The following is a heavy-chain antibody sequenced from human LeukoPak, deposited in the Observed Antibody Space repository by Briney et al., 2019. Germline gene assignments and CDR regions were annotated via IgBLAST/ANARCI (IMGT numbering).Heavy chain of an antibody. CDR1: GFTFSAYA. Sequence: PGGSLRLSCAASGFTFSAYAMHWVRQPPGKGLEWIGDINYSGNTNYNPSLESRLTISVDTSKKQFSLKLTSVTAADTAAYYCCCSGYWGQGALVTVSS. J-gene: IGHJ4*02. CDR3: CCSGY. CDR2: INYSGNT. D-gene: IGHD3-10*02. V-gene: IGHV4-34*08.